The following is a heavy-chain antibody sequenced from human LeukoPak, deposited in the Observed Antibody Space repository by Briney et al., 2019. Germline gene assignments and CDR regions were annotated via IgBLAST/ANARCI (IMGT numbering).Heavy chain of an antibody. Sequence: GGSLRLSCAPSGFTFSRHGMHWVRQAPGKGLVWVSRINSDGSSTSYADSVKGRFTISRDNAKNTLYLQMNSLRAEDTAVYYCARDTAHVYSSGWYIDYWGQGTLVTVSS. CDR2: INSDGSST. D-gene: IGHD6-19*01. J-gene: IGHJ4*02. CDR3: ARDTAHVYSSGWYIDY. CDR1: GFTFSRHG. V-gene: IGHV3-74*01.